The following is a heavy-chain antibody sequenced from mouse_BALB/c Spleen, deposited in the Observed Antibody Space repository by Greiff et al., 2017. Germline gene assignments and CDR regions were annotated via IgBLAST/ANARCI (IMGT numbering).Heavy chain of an antibody. J-gene: IGHJ4*01. CDR3: ARDWGYGYAMDY. V-gene: IGHV3-6*02. CDR2: ISYDGSN. CDR1: GYSITSGYY. Sequence: VQLKESGPGLVKPSQSLSLTCSVTGYSITSGYYWNWIRQFPGNKLEWMGYISYDGSNNYNPSLKNRISITRDTSKNQFFLKLNSVTTEDTATYYCARDWGYGYAMDYWGQGTSVTVSS. D-gene: IGHD2-14*01.